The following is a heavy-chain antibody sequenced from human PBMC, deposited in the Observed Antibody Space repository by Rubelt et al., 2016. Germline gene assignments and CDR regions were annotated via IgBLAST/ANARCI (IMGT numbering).Heavy chain of an antibody. V-gene: IGHV3-23*01. CDR1: GFTFGIYH. D-gene: IGHD6-13*01. J-gene: IGHJ6*02. CDR3: ATNSAGVRGMDG. Sequence: EVHLSESGGGLEQPGGSLRLSCAASGFTFGIYHLTWVRQAPGKGLDWVSIADSVKGRFTIPRDNSKDTLYLQMNSLRAEDTAVYYWATNSAGVRGMDGGGQGTTVTVSS.